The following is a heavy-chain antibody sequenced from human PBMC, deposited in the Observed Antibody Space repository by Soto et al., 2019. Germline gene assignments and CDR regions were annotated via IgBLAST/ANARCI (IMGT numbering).Heavy chain of an antibody. CDR1: GYTFRNYI. D-gene: IGHD2-21*02. Sequence: QVQLVQSAGEVKKPGASAIVSCQASGYTFRNYIIAWLRQAPGQGLEVMGWISPYNGNTNYARQFRGRVTLTTDTSTSAAYLELRNLGSDDAATYYCARYCAGNACYSRHYYAMDVWGQGTTVSVSS. V-gene: IGHV1-18*01. CDR3: ARYCAGNACYSRHYYAMDV. J-gene: IGHJ6*02. CDR2: ISPYNGNT.